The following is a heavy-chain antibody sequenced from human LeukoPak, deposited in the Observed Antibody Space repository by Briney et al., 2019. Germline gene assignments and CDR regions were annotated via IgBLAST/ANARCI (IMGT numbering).Heavy chain of an antibody. CDR2: IYTSGST. Sequence: SETLSLTCTVSGGSISSGSYYWSWIRQPAGKGLEWIGRIYTSGSTNYNPSLKSRVTISVDTSKNQFSLKLSSVTAADTAVYYCARLYSGSQSSDYWGQGTLVTVSS. CDR3: ARLYSGSQSSDY. D-gene: IGHD1-26*01. J-gene: IGHJ4*02. CDR1: GGSISSGSYY. V-gene: IGHV4-61*02.